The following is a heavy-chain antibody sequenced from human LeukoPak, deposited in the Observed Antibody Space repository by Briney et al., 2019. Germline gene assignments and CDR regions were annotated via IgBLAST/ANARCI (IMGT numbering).Heavy chain of an antibody. J-gene: IGHJ6*03. CDR1: GASISSGEYY. CDR2: IYYSGST. V-gene: IGHV4-61*08. D-gene: IGHD3-10*01. Sequence: SQTLSFTCTVSGASISSGEYYWSWIRQPPGKGLEWIGYIYYSGSTNYNPSLKSRVTISVDTSKNQFSLKLSSVTAADTAVYYCARVPGDYYYYYMGVWGKGTTVTVSS. CDR3: ARVPGDYYYYYMGV.